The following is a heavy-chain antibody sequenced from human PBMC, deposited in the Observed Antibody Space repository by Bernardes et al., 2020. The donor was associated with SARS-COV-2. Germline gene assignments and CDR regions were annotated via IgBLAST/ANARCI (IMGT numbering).Heavy chain of an antibody. CDR2: IWYDGSNK. CDR1: GFTFSSYG. CDR3: ARNGLTADYYGMDV. J-gene: IGHJ6*02. Sequence: GGSLRLSCAASGFTFSSYGMHWVRQAPGKGLEWVAVIWYDGSNKYYADSVKGRFTISRDNSKNTLYLQMNSLRAEDTAVYYCARNGLTADYYGMDVWGQGTTVTVSS. V-gene: IGHV3-33*01.